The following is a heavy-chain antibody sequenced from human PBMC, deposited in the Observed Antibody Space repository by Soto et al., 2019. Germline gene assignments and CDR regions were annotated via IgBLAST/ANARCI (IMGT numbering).Heavy chain of an antibody. CDR1: GFTISIYW. Sequence: EVQLVESGGGLVQPGGSLRLSCAASGFTISIYWMHWVRQAPGKGLVWVSRINTDGISTSYGDSVKGRFTTSRDNAKNALYLQMNSLRAEETAVYYCTRRLSVVGTSSFDYWGQGTLVTVSS. CDR3: TRRLSVVGTSSFDY. D-gene: IGHD2-15*01. CDR2: INTDGIST. V-gene: IGHV3-74*01. J-gene: IGHJ4*02.